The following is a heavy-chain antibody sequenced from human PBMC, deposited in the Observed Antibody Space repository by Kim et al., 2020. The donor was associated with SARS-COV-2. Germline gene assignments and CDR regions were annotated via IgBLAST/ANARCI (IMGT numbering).Heavy chain of an antibody. D-gene: IGHD3-9*01. V-gene: IGHV4-59*01. CDR2: IYYSGST. J-gene: IGHJ4*02. Sequence: SETLSLTCTVSGGSISSYYWSWIRQPPGKGLEWIGYIYYSGSTNYNPSLKSRVTISVDTSKNQFSLKLSSVTAADTAVYYCARGRYYDKTHDYWGQGTLVTVSS. CDR3: ARGRYYDKTHDY. CDR1: GGSISSYY.